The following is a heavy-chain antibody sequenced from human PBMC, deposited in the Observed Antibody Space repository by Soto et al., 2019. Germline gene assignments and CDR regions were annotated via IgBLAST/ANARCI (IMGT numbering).Heavy chain of an antibody. CDR1: GGSISSGGYY. V-gene: IGHV4-31*03. Sequence: SETLSLTCTVSGGSISSGGYYWSWIRQHPGKGLEWIGYIYYSGSTYYNPSLKGRVTISVDTSKNQFSLKLSSVTAADTAVYYCAREESYYDSSGRFDSWGQGTLVTVSS. CDR2: IYYSGST. D-gene: IGHD3-22*01. J-gene: IGHJ5*01. CDR3: AREESYYDSSGRFDS.